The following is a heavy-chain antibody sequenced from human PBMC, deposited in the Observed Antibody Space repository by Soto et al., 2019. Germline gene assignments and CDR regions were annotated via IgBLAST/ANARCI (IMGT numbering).Heavy chain of an antibody. D-gene: IGHD3-3*01. CDR2: INHSGST. V-gene: IGHV4-34*01. Sequence: SETLSLTCAVYGGSFSGYYWSWIRQPPGKGLEWIGEINHSGSTNYNPSLKSRVTISVDTSKNQFSLKLSSVTAADTAVYYCARGPYYDFWSGYYPKYNWFDPWGQGTLVTVSS. J-gene: IGHJ5*02. CDR1: GGSFSGYY. CDR3: ARGPYYDFWSGYYPKYNWFDP.